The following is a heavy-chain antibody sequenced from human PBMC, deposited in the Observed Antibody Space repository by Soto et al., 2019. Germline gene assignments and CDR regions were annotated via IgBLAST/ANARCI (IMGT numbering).Heavy chain of an antibody. Sequence: PGWSLRLSCASSVFTFSSYAMSWVRQAPGKGLEWVSAISGSGGSTYYADSVKGRFTISRDNSKNTLYLQMNSLRAEDTAVYYCAKDYLGATLPYGMDVWGQGTTVTVSS. CDR2: ISGSGGST. V-gene: IGHV3-23*01. D-gene: IGHD1-26*01. CDR1: VFTFSSYA. CDR3: AKDYLGATLPYGMDV. J-gene: IGHJ6*02.